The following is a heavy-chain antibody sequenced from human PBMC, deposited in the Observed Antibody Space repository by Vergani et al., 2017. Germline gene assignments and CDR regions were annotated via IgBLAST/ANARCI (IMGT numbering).Heavy chain of an antibody. V-gene: IGHV3-30*02. J-gene: IGHJ6*02. CDR3: AKVRCSTNGCYEIDV. CDR2: IRYDGRSY. CDR1: GFIFENHG. Sequence: QVQLVESGGGVVQPGGSLRLSCAASGFIFENHGIHWVRQTPGKWLEWVSFIRYDGRSYFYADSFKGRFTISRDKSRDTLFLKMNTLIAEDTAVYYCAKVRCSTNGCYEIDVWSQGTTVTVSS. D-gene: IGHD2-2*01.